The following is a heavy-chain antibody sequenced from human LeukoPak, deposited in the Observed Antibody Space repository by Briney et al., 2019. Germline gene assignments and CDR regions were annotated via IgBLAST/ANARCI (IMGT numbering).Heavy chain of an antibody. J-gene: IGHJ6*04. CDR3: AKDYRPYCTSTSCTSMDV. CDR1: GFTFSSYG. CDR2: IRYDGSNK. D-gene: IGHD2-2*01. V-gene: IGHV3-30*02. Sequence: PGGSLRLSCAASGFTFSSYGMHWVRQAPGKGLEWGAFIRYDGSNKYYADSVKGRFTISRDNSKNTLYLQMNSLRAEDTAVYYCAKDYRPYCTSTSCTSMDVWGKGTTVTVSS.